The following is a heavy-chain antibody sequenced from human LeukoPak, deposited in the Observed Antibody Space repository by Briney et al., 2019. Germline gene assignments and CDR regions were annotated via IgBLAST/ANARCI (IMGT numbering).Heavy chain of an antibody. V-gene: IGHV4-59*01. D-gene: IGHD3-22*01. CDR1: GGSISTYY. Sequence: SETLSLTCTVSGGSISTYYWTWIRQPPGKGLERIGFSHYSGSTNYNPSLKSRVTISVDTSTNQFSLKLNSVTAADTAVYYCARAPRVESDAASGFYGVDVWGQGTTVIVSS. CDR2: SHYSGST. CDR3: ARAPRVESDAASGFYGVDV. J-gene: IGHJ6*02.